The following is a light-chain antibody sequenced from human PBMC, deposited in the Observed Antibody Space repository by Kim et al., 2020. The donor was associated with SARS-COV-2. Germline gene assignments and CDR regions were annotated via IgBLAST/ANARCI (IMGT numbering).Light chain of an antibody. Sequence: SASVGDRVTITCRASQGISSFLGWYQQKPGKAPQLLIYAASTLQSGVPSRFSGSGSGTEFTLTISSLQPEDFATYYCQQVNTYPPLFGQGTKLEIK. CDR3: QQVNTYPPL. CDR1: QGISSF. V-gene: IGKV1-9*01. J-gene: IGKJ2*01. CDR2: AAS.